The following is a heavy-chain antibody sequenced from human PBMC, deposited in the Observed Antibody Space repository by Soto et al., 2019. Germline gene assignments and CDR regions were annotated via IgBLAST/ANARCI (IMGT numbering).Heavy chain of an antibody. CDR3: ARSETLPGY. CDR1: GFSFSRYG. D-gene: IGHD3-10*01. V-gene: IGHV3-33*01. CDR2: ISYDGTNK. Sequence: QVQLVEAGGGVVQPERSLRLSCEASGFSFSRYGMHWVRQAPGKGLEWVAIISYDGTNKYYADSVKGRFTISRDNSKNSRYLQINSLRAEDMAVYYCARSETLPGYWGQGTLVTVSS. J-gene: IGHJ4*02.